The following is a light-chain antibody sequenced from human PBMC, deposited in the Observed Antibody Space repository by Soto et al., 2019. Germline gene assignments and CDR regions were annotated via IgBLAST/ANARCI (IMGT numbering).Light chain of an antibody. V-gene: IGLV2-8*01. J-gene: IGLJ2*01. Sequence: QSALTQPPSASGSPGQSVTFSCTGTSRDIGNYNFVSWYQQHPGTVPKLIVYEVNNRPSGVPDRFSGSKSGNTASLTVSGLQAEDEADYYCSSYAGDRHFIIFGGGTKLTVL. CDR1: SRDIGNYNF. CDR2: EVN. CDR3: SSYAGDRHFII.